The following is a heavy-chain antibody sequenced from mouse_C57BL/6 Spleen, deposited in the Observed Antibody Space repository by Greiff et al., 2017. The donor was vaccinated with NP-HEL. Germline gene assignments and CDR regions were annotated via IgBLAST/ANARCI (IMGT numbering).Heavy chain of an antibody. CDR1: GFTFSDYY. D-gene: IGHD2-4*01. V-gene: IGHV5-12*01. CDR3: ARHRGFYYDYEGAMDY. J-gene: IGHJ4*01. Sequence: EVQRVESGGGLVQPGGSLKLSCAASGFTFSDYYMYWVRQTPEKRLEWVAYISNGGGSTYYPDTVKGRFTISRDNAKNTLYLQMSRLKSEDTAMYYCARHRGFYYDYEGAMDYWGQGTSVTVSS. CDR2: ISNGGGST.